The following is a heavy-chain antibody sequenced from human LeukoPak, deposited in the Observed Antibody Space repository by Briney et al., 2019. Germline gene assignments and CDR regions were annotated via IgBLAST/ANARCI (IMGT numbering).Heavy chain of an antibody. J-gene: IGHJ3*02. CDR3: TTDRHIVVLTGYLDAFDI. D-gene: IGHD2-21*02. Sequence: PGESLRLSCGASRLTINSYAMSWVRQAPGKGLEWVSTIIGTAGNTYYADSVKGRFTISRDDSKNTLYLQMNSLKTEDTAVYYCTTDRHIVVLTGYLDAFDIWGQGTMVTVSS. CDR1: RLTINSYA. CDR2: IIGTAGNT. V-gene: IGHV3-23*01.